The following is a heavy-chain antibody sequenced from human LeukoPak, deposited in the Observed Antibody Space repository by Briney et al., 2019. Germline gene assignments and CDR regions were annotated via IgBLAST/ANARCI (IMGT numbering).Heavy chain of an antibody. J-gene: IGHJ5*02. CDR2: ISWNSGSI. Sequence: GRSLRLSCAASGFTFDDYDMHWVRQAPGKGLEWVSGISWNSGSIGYADSVKGRFTISRDNAKNSLYLQMNSLRAEDTALYYCAKDSSSGWYRPGWFDPWGQGTLVTVSS. V-gene: IGHV3-9*01. CDR1: GFTFDDYD. D-gene: IGHD6-19*01. CDR3: AKDSSSGWYRPGWFDP.